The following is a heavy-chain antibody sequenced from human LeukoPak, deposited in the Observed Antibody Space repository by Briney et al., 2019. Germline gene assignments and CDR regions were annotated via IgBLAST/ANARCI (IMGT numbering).Heavy chain of an antibody. CDR1: GFTFSDYS. CDR3: ARAKARGEYFDY. D-gene: IGHD3-10*01. V-gene: IGHV3-11*04. J-gene: IGHJ4*02. CDR2: ITSSGSST. Sequence: PGGSLRLSCAASGFTFSDYSMSWIRQAPGKGLECVSHITSSGSSTDYGDSVKGRFTISRDNAKNSLFLEMNSLRVEDTAVYYCARAKARGEYFDYWGQGTLVTVSS.